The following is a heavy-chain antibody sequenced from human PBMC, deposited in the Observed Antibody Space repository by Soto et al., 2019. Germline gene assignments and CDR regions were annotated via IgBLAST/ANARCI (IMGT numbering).Heavy chain of an antibody. Sequence: SETLSLTCTVSVYSLSSGYYWGWIRQPPGKGLEWIGSGYHRGTSYYNPSLQSRVSISVDTSKNHFSLRLTSVTAADTGVYYCARGNGYYENSGDFNSWGQGALVTVSS. D-gene: IGHD3-22*01. J-gene: IGHJ4*02. CDR2: GYHRGTS. V-gene: IGHV4-38-2*02. CDR3: ARGNGYYENSGDFNS. CDR1: VYSLSSGYY.